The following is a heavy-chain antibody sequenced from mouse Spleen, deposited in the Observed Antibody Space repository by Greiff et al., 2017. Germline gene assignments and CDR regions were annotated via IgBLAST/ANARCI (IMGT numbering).Heavy chain of an antibody. D-gene: IGHD1-1*01. J-gene: IGHJ2*01. CDR1: GFTFSSYA. CDR3: ARQGTTVVAHFDY. Sequence: EVMLVESGGGLVKPGGSLKLSCAASGFTFSSYAMSWVRQTPEKRLEWVATISSGGSYTYYPDSVKGRFTISRDNAKNTLYLQMSSLRSEDTAMYYCARQGTTVVAHFDYWGQGTTLTVSS. CDR2: ISSGGSYT. V-gene: IGHV5-9-1*01.